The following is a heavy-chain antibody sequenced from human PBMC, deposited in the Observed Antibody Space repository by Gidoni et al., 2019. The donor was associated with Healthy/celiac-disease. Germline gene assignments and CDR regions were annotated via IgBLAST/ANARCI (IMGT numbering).Heavy chain of an antibody. Sequence: QVQMVQSGAEVKKPGGSVKVYCKASGSTFTSYAISWVRQAPGQGREWMGWISAYNSNTNYTQKLQGRVTMTTDTSTSTAYMELRSLRSDDTAVYYCARVTASSGWYGFDYWGQGTLVTVSS. CDR2: ISAYNSNT. CDR1: GSTFTSYA. CDR3: ARVTASSGWYGFDY. D-gene: IGHD6-19*01. J-gene: IGHJ4*02. V-gene: IGHV1-18*01.